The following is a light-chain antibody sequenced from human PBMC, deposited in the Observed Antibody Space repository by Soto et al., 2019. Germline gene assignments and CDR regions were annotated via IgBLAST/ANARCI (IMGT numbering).Light chain of an antibody. CDR3: QQRHKWPIT. J-gene: IGKJ5*01. CDR2: YAY. V-gene: IGKV3-11*01. Sequence: EVVLTQSPVTLSCSPGERATLSCRASQSCRSLLAWYQQKPGQAPRLLIYYAYNRATGIPPRFSGSGSGTDFTLTISSLEPEDSAVYYCQQRHKWPITFGQGTRLEIK. CDR1: QSCRSL.